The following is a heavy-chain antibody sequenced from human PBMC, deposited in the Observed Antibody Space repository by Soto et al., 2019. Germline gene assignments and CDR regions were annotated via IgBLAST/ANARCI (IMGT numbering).Heavy chain of an antibody. CDR2: ISAYNGNT. V-gene: IGHV1-18*01. CDR3: ARDSPTIFGPRGSWFDP. D-gene: IGHD3-3*01. J-gene: IGHJ5*02. Sequence: ASVKVSCKASGYTFTSYGISCVRQAPGQGLEWMGWISAYNGNTNYAQKLQGRVTMTTDTSTSTAYMELRSLRSDDTAVYYCARDSPTIFGPRGSWFDPWGQGTLVTVSS. CDR1: GYTFTSYG.